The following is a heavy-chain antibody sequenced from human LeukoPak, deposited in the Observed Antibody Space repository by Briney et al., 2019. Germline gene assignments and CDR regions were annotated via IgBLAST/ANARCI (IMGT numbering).Heavy chain of an antibody. V-gene: IGHV1-18*01. Sequence: GPVKVSCKASGYTFTDNGISWVRQAPGEGLEWMGWISANSGKTNYAQRFQGRVTMTRETSSSTVYMELRSLRSDDTAVYFCARDKNYRFDYWGQGTLVSVTS. CDR3: ARDKNYRFDY. D-gene: IGHD3-16*02. CDR2: ISANSGKT. J-gene: IGHJ4*02. CDR1: GYTFTDNG.